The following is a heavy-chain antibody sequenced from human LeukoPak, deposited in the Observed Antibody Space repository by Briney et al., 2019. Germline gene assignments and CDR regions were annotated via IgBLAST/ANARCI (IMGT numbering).Heavy chain of an antibody. CDR2: ISAYNGNT. CDR3: ARGSAMAQKQLVRHFDS. J-gene: IGHJ4*02. V-gene: IGHV1-18*01. CDR1: GYTFTSYG. D-gene: IGHD6-6*01. Sequence: GASVKVSCKASGYTFTSYGTSWVRQAPGQGLEWMGWISAYNGNTKYAQKLQDRVTMTTDTSTTTAYMEVRSLTSDDTAVYYCARGSAMAQKQLVRHFDSWGQGTLVTVSS.